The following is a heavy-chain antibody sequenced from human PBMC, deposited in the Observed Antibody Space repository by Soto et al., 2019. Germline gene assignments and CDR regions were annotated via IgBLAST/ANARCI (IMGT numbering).Heavy chain of an antibody. Sequence: GASVKVSCKASGYTFTNYQIQWIRQAPGQGLEWMGRMNPKDNDTTYAQKFWGRVTMTSNTATGTAYMDVNRLRPDDSAVYFCVRFLGFLAGRFFYCFDVLGQGXTVTVYS. J-gene: IGHJ6*02. CDR3: VRFLGFLAGRFFYCFDV. D-gene: IGHD3-3*01. CDR2: MNPKDNDT. CDR1: GYTFTNYQ. V-gene: IGHV1-8*01.